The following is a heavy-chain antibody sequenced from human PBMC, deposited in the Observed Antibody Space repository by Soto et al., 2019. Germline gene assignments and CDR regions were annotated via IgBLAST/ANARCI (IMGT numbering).Heavy chain of an antibody. CDR1: GYTFTDYA. D-gene: IGHD3-10*01. CDR2: INTGIGST. V-gene: IGHV1-3*04. CDR3: ARDRDASVYDV. Sequence: ASVKVSCKASGYTFTDYAIHWMRQAPGQRLEWMGWINTGIGSTRYSQRFQGRVTTTRDTSASTAYMVLSSLISEDTAVYYCARDRDASVYDVWGQGTTVTVSS. J-gene: IGHJ6*02.